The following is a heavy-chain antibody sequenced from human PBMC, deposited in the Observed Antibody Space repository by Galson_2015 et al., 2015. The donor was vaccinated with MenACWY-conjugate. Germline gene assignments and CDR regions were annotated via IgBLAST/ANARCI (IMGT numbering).Heavy chain of an antibody. Sequence: SENLSLTCTVFGASITSIYWSWFRQPPGKGLEWIAYIRENGSLKDNPSLKSRVTMSADKSNHKFSLRLISVTTADTAVYYCARLPTWGSSFGYFYYWGQGILVAVSS. D-gene: IGHD3-3*01. CDR3: ARLPTWGSSFGYFYY. CDR2: IRENGSL. CDR1: GASITSIY. V-gene: IGHV4-59*08. J-gene: IGHJ4*02.